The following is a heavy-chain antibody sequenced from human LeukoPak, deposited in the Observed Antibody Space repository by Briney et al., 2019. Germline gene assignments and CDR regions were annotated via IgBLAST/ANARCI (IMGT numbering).Heavy chain of an antibody. V-gene: IGHV3-9*01. Sequence: PGRSLRLSCAASGFTFDDYAMHWVRQAPGKGLEYVSAITWNSDTIDYADSVKGRFTISRDNAKNSLYLQMNSLRAEDTALYYCAKDTTYYYDSSGYDGFDIWGQGTMVTVSS. CDR3: AKDTTYYYDSSGYDGFDI. D-gene: IGHD3-22*01. CDR1: GFTFDDYA. J-gene: IGHJ3*02. CDR2: ITWNSDTI.